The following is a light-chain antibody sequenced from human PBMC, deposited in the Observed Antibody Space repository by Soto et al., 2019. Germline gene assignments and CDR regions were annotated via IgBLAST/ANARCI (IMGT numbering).Light chain of an antibody. CDR1: SSDVGGYNY. CDR2: EVS. V-gene: IGLV2-14*01. Sequence: QSVLTQPASVSGSPGQSITISCTGTSSDVGGYNYVSWYQQHPGKAPKLMIYEVSNRPSGVSNRFSGSKSGNTASLTISGLQAEDEADYYCRSYTSSSTLYYVFGTGTKVTVL. J-gene: IGLJ1*01. CDR3: RSYTSSSTLYYV.